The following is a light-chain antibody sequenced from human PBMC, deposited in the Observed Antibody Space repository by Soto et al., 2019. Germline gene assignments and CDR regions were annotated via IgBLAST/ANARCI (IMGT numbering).Light chain of an antibody. CDR3: QRYNRWPLS. CDR1: QSVSSSY. CDR2: GAS. J-gene: IGKJ4*01. V-gene: IGKV3-15*01. Sequence: EIVLTQSPGTLSLSPGERATLSLRASQSVSSSYLAWYQQKPGQAPRLLIYGASSRATGVPARFSGGGSGTEFTLTINSLQSEDFAVYYCQRYNRWPLSFGGGTKVDIK.